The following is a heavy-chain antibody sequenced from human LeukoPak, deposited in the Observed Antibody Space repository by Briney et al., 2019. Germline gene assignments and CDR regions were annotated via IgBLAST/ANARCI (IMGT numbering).Heavy chain of an antibody. CDR2: IFYSGST. V-gene: IGHV4-39*07. CDR1: GGSISTSSYY. D-gene: IGHD3-22*01. J-gene: IGHJ3*02. CDR3: ARDRDSYYQAAFDI. Sequence: SETLSLTCTVSGGSISTSSYYWGWVRQPPGKGLEWIGNIFYSGSTYYSPSLKSRVTISLDTSMSQFSLRLNSVTAADTAVYYCARDRDSYYQAAFDIWGQGTMVSVSS.